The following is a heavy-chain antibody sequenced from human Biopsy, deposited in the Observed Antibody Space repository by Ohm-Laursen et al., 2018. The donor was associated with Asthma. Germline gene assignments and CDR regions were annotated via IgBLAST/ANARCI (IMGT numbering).Heavy chain of an antibody. V-gene: IGHV1-18*01. CDR1: GYTFSSFG. J-gene: IGHJ4*02. Sequence: SSVKVSCKASGYTFSSFGISWVRQAPGQGLDWMGWISVYNGDTDYAQKLQGRVTMTTDTSTSTAYMELRSLRSDDTAVYYCALSQFDYWGQGTLLTVSS. CDR2: ISVYNGDT. CDR3: ALSQFDY.